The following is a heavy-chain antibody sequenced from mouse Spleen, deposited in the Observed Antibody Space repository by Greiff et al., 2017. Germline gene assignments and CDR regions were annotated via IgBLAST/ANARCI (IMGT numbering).Heavy chain of an antibody. CDR3: ASVKSGYDDYAMDY. CDR1: GYTFTSYT. CDR2: INPSSGYT. J-gene: IGHJ4*01. V-gene: IGHV1-4*01. Sequence: QVQLQQSGAELARPGASVKMSCKASGYTFTSYTMHWVKQRPGQGLEWIGYINPSSGYTKYNQKFKDKATLTADKSSSTAYMQLSSLTSEGSAVYYCASVKSGYDDYAMDYWGQGTSVTVSS. D-gene: IGHD2-14*01.